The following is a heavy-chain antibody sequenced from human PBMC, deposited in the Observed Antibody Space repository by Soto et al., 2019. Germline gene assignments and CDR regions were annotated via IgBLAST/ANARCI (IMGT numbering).Heavy chain of an antibody. Sequence: SETLSLTCAVHGASFSGYSWSWIRQSPGKGLEWIGDIEHSGSTNYNSSLRSRVTISLDTSKNHFSLKLNSVTAADTAVYYCARVGATPSDYWGQGTLVTVSS. CDR3: ARVGATPSDY. J-gene: IGHJ4*02. CDR2: IEHSGST. CDR1: GASFSGYS. D-gene: IGHD1-26*01. V-gene: IGHV4-34*01.